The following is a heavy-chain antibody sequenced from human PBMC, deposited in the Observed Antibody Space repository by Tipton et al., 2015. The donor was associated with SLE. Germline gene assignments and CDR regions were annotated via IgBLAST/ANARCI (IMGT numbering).Heavy chain of an antibody. V-gene: IGHV4-39*07. CDR3: ARRHCYEDSGYHSDWFDP. CDR1: GGSISSSSYH. CDR2: IFHTGRT. J-gene: IGHJ5*02. D-gene: IGHD3-22*01. Sequence: TLSLTCTVSGGSISSSSYHWGWIRQPPGKGLEWIGSIFHTGRTYNNLSLKSRLSISIDMSKNQFSLKLTSVTAADTAVYYCARRHCYEDSGYHSDWFDPWGQGTLVTVRS.